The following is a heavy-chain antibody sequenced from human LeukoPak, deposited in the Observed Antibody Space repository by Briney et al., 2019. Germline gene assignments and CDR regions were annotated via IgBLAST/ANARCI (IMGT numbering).Heavy chain of an antibody. CDR2: IYHSGST. V-gene: IGHV4-30-2*01. Sequence: SQTLSLTCTVSGGSISSGGYYWSWIRQPPGKGLEWIGYIYHSGSTYYNPSLKSRVTISVDRSKNQFSLKLSSVTAADTAIYYCARDEGSGWYAYWGQGTLVTVSS. J-gene: IGHJ4*02. CDR1: GGSISSGGYY. D-gene: IGHD6-19*01. CDR3: ARDEGSGWYAY.